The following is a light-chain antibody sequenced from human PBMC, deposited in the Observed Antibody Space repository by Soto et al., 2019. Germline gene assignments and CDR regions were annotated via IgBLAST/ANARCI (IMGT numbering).Light chain of an antibody. CDR2: DAS. V-gene: IGKV3-11*01. CDR1: QSVSSY. J-gene: IGKJ1*01. Sequence: EIVLTQSPATLSLSPGERATLSCRASQSVSSYLAWYQQKPGQPPRLLIFDASNRATSIPARISGSGSGTDFTLTISSLEPEDFAVYYCQQRGNWPWTFGQGTKVEIK. CDR3: QQRGNWPWT.